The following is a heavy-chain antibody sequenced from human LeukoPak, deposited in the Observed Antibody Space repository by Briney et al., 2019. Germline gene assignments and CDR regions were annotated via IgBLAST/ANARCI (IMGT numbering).Heavy chain of an antibody. CDR2: IYTSGST. CDR3: ARGVQSSGYYKREPVFDY. Sequence: SQTLSLTCTVSGGSISSGSYYWSWIRQPAGKGLEWIGRIYTSGSTNYNPSLKGRVTISVDTSKNQFSLKLSSVTAADTAVYYCARGVQSSGYYKREPVFDYWGQGTLVTVSS. CDR1: GGSISSGSYY. D-gene: IGHD3-22*01. J-gene: IGHJ4*02. V-gene: IGHV4-61*02.